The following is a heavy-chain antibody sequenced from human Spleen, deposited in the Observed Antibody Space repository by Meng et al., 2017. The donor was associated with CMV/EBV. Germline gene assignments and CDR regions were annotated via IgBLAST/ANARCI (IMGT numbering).Heavy chain of an antibody. CDR1: AYTFMNYG. V-gene: IGHV1-18*01. D-gene: IGHD2-2*01. CDR2: ISTYNGHT. CDR3: ARDPHIVVVPAAYYYYYGMDV. Sequence: ASVKVSCKASAYTFMNYGISWVRQAPGQGLEWMGWISTYNGHTNYAQKLQGRVSMTRDTSTTTAYMELRSLRSDDTAVYYCARDPHIVVVPAAYYYYYGMDVWGQGTTVTVSS. J-gene: IGHJ6*02.